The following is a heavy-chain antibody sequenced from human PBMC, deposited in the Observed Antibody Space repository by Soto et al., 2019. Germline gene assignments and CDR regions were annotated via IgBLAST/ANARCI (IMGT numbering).Heavy chain of an antibody. CDR3: VKDFWSGISNYYYYGMDV. CDR2: ISSNGGST. V-gene: IGHV3-64D*08. CDR1: GFTFSSYA. D-gene: IGHD3-3*01. Sequence: PGGSLRLSCSASGFTFSSYAMHWVRQAPGKGLEYVSAISSNGGSTYYADSVKGRFTISRDNSKNTLYLQMSSLRAEDTAVYYCVKDFWSGISNYYYYGMDVWGQGTTVTVSS. J-gene: IGHJ6*02.